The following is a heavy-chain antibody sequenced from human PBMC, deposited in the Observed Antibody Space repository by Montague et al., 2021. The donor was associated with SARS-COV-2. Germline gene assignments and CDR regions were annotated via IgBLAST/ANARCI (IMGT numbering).Heavy chain of an antibody. CDR1: GGSFSGYY. CDR3: AGLTLGYCSSTGCYSDWFDP. CDR2: INHSGST. J-gene: IGHJ5*02. D-gene: IGHD2-2*02. Sequence: SETLSLTCTVYGGSFSGYYWSWIRQPPGKGLEWIGEINHSGSTNYNPSLKSRVTISVDTSKNQFSLKLSSVTAADTAVYYCAGLTLGYCSSTGCYSDWFDPWGQGTQVTVSS. V-gene: IGHV4-34*01.